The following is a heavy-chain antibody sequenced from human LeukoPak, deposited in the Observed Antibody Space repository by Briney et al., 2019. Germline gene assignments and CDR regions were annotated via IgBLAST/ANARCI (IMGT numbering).Heavy chain of an antibody. CDR3: AKDLNSGSLDY. Sequence: GRSLRLSWAASGFTFSSYRMHWVPPAPPKGPESVAVISYDGSNKYYADSVKGRFTISRDNSKNTLYLQMNSLRAEDTAVYYCAKDLNSGSLDYWGQGTLVTVSS. CDR2: ISYDGSNK. CDR1: GFTFSSYR. V-gene: IGHV3-30*18. D-gene: IGHD1-26*01. J-gene: IGHJ4*02.